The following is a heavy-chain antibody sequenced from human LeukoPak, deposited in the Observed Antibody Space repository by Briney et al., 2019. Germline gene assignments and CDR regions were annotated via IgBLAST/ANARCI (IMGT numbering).Heavy chain of an antibody. CDR2: INPNSGGT. CDR1: GYTFTDYF. D-gene: IGHD1-1*01. CDR3: ARDYELGTAGTAYEYFDC. V-gene: IGHV1-2*02. Sequence: GASVKVSCKASGYTFTDYFMQWVRHAPGQGLEWMGWINPNSGGTSYAQKFQGRVTMTRDTSISTVYMELSRLRSDDTAVYYCARDYELGTAGTAYEYFDCWGQGTLVTVSS. J-gene: IGHJ4*02.